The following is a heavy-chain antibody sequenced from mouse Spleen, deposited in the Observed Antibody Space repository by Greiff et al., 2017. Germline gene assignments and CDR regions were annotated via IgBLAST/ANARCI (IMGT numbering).Heavy chain of an antibody. V-gene: IGHV2-2*01. D-gene: IGHD3-3*01. CDR2: IWSGGST. CDR3: AREGDGGAWFAY. Sequence: VKLMESGPGLVQPSQSLSITCTVSGFSLTSYGVHWVRQSPGKGLEWLGVIWSGGSTDYNAAFISRLSISKDNSKSQVFFKMNSLQADDTAIYYCAREGDGGAWFAYWGQGTLVTVSA. CDR1: GFSLTSYG. J-gene: IGHJ3*01.